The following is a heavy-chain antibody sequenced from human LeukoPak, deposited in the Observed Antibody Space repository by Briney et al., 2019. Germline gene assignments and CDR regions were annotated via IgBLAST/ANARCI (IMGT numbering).Heavy chain of an antibody. CDR1: GFTFSNYA. CDR3: AKDEYSGYGSFDY. J-gene: IGHJ4*02. D-gene: IGHD5-12*01. Sequence: GGSLRLSCAASGFTFSNYAMSWVRQGPGKGLEWVSAVNDRGTYYADSVKGRFTISRDNSKNTLYLEMNSLRAEDTALYYCAKDEYSGYGSFDYWGQGILVTVSS. V-gene: IGHV3-23*01. CDR2: VNDRGT.